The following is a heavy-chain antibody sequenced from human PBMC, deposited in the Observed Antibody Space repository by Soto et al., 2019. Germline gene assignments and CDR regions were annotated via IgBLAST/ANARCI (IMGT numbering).Heavy chain of an antibody. CDR1: GFTFSAYA. CDR3: ATDPVAVTGSFIDS. J-gene: IGHJ4*02. V-gene: IGHV3-30-3*01. D-gene: IGHD2-21*02. CDR2: ISYDGRET. Sequence: GSLRLSCAASGFTFSAYAFHWVRQAPGKGLEWLSVISYDGRETHYADSVEGRFIISRDSSKKTAYLQMNSLRGDDTAVYFCATDPVAVTGSFIDSWGQGTLVTVSS.